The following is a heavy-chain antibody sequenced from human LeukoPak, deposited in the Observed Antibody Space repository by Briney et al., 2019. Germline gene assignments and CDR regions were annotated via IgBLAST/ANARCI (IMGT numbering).Heavy chain of an antibody. J-gene: IGHJ3*02. V-gene: IGHV3-23*01. Sequence: PGGSLRLSCAASGFTFSTFAMIWVRQPPGKGLEWVSSIFPSGGEIHYADSVRGRFTISRDNSKSTLSLQMNSLRAEDTAVYYCAKCVWFGELPHDAFDMWGQGTMVTVSS. CDR2: IFPSGGEI. D-gene: IGHD3-10*01. CDR3: AKCVWFGELPHDAFDM. CDR1: GFTFSTFA.